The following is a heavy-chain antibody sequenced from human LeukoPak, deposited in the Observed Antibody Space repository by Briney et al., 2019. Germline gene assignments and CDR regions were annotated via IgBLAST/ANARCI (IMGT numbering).Heavy chain of an antibody. Sequence: PSETLSLTCTVSGGSISSSSYYWGWIRQPPGKGLEWIGSIYYSGSTYYNPSLKSRVTISVDTSKNQFSLKLSSVTAADTAVYYCARDFSYYGSDLPRVLWDYWGQGTLVTVSS. V-gene: IGHV4-39*07. J-gene: IGHJ4*02. CDR2: IYYSGST. D-gene: IGHD3-10*01. CDR3: ARDFSYYGSDLPRVLWDY. CDR1: GGSISSSSYY.